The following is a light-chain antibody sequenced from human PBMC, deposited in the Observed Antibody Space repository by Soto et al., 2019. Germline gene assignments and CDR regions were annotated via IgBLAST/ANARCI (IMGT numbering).Light chain of an antibody. CDR2: DAS. V-gene: IGKV3-20*01. J-gene: IGKJ4*01. Sequence: EIVLTQSPGTLSLSPGERATLSCRASQSVSSSYLAWYQQKPGQAPRLLIYDASSRATGIPDRFSGSGSGTDFTLTISRLEPEDFAVSYCQQSGSSPLTFGGGTKV. CDR1: QSVSSSY. CDR3: QQSGSSPLT.